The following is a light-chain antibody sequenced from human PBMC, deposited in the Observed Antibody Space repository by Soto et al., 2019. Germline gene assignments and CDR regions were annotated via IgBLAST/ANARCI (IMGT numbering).Light chain of an antibody. V-gene: IGKV1-5*03. CDR1: QTISSW. Sequence: DIQMTQSPSTLSGSVGDRVTITCRASQTISSWLAWYQQKPGKAPKLLIYKASTLKSGVPSRFSASGSGTEFTLTISSLQPDDFATYYCQHYNSYSEEFGQGTKV. J-gene: IGKJ1*01. CDR3: QHYNSYSEE. CDR2: KAS.